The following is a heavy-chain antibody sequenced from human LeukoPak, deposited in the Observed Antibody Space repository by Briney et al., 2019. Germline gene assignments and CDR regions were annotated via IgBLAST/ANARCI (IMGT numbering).Heavy chain of an antibody. CDR3: ARGDSALNY. D-gene: IGHD2-21*01. CDR1: GFTFDDYA. CDR2: ISWNSGSI. Sequence: GGSLRLSCAASGFTFDDYAMLWVRQAPGKGLEWVSGISWNSGSIGYADSVKGRFTISRDNAKNSLYLQMNSLRAEDTAVYYCARGDSALNYWGQGTLVTVSS. V-gene: IGHV3-9*01. J-gene: IGHJ4*02.